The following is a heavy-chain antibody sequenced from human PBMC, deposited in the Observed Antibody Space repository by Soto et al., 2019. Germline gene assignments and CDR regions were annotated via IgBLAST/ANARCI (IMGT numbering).Heavy chain of an antibody. CDR3: ARSADIASYLDY. Sequence: QVQLVQSGAEVKKPGSSVKVSCKASGGTFSSYTISWVRQAPGQGLEWMGRIIPILGIANYAQKFQGRVTITADKSTSTAYMELSSLRSEDTAVYYCARSADIASYLDYWGQGTLVTVSS. CDR2: IIPILGIA. V-gene: IGHV1-69*02. CDR1: GGTFSSYT. D-gene: IGHD5-12*01. J-gene: IGHJ4*02.